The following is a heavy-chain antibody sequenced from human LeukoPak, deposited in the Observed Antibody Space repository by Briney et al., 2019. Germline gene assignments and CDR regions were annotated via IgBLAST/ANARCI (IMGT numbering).Heavy chain of an antibody. CDR1: GYIFTTYA. D-gene: IGHD5-12*01. V-gene: IGHV1-3*01. J-gene: IGHJ4*02. CDR3: AKLYSGYDW. CDR2: INAGNGNT. Sequence: ASVKVSCKASGYIFTTYAVHWVRQAPGQGLEWMGWINAGNGNTKYSQNFQGRVTITRDTSASTAYMELSSLQSEDTAVYYCAKLYSGYDWWGQGTLVTVSS.